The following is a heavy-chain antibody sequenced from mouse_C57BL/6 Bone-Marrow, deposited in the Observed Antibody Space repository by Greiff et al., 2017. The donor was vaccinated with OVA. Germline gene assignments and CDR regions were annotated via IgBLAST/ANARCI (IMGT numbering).Heavy chain of an antibody. Sequence: QVQLQQSGAELARPGASVKLSCKASGYTFTSYGISWVKQRTGQGLEWIGEIYPRSGNTYYNEKFKGMATLTADKSSSTAYMELRSLTSEDSAVYFCAREPIYYGHFDVWGTGTTVTVSS. CDR2: IYPRSGNT. V-gene: IGHV1-81*01. J-gene: IGHJ1*03. CDR1: GYTFTSYG. CDR3: AREPIYYGHFDV. D-gene: IGHD2-1*01.